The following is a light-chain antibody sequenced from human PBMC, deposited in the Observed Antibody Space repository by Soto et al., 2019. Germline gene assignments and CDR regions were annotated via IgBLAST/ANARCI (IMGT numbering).Light chain of an antibody. CDR3: SSSTSSNTLV. Sequence: QSALTQPASVSASPGQSITISCTGGKNDIGSSDYVSWYQQHPGKAPKLIIYEVSNRPSGTSDRFSGSKSGNTASLTISGFQADDEADYYCSSSTSSNTLVFGGGTKLTVL. V-gene: IGLV2-14*01. CDR2: EVS. J-gene: IGLJ3*02. CDR1: KNDIGSSDY.